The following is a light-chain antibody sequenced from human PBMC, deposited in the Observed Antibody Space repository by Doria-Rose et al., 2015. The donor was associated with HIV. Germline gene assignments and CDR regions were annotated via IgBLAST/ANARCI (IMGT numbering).Light chain of an antibody. CDR1: SSDVGGYKY. Sequence: TQPASVSGSPGQSITISCTGTSSDVGGYKYVSWYQHFPGKAPKLLIYDVNMRPSGVSNRFSGSKSGNTASLTISGVQAEDEADYYCGSYTSSTTVIFGGGTKLTVL. CDR3: GSYTSSTTVI. J-gene: IGLJ2*01. CDR2: DVN. V-gene: IGLV2-14*03.